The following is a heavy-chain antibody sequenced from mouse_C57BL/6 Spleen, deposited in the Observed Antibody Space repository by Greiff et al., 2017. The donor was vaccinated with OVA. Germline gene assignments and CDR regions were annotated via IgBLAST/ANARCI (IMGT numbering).Heavy chain of an antibody. D-gene: IGHD1-1*01. CDR2: IDPEDGDT. J-gene: IGHJ2*01. CDR3: TTDTTVVADFDY. Sequence: EVKLQQSAAELVRPGASVKLSCTASGFNIKDYYMHWVKQRPEQGLEWIGRIDPEDGDTESAPKFQGKATMTADTSSNTAYLQLSSLTSEDTAVYYCTTDTTVVADFDYWGQGTTLTVSS. CDR1: GFNIKDYY. V-gene: IGHV14-1*01.